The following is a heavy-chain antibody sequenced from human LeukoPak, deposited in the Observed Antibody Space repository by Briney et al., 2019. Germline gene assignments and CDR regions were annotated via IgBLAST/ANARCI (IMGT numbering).Heavy chain of an antibody. D-gene: IGHD3-22*01. V-gene: IGHV3-30*02. CDR2: IRYDGSDK. CDR3: AKGPYYDSSGYYYY. Sequence: GGSLRLSCSASGFTFSSYGMHWVRQAPGKGLVWVAFIRYDGSDKYYAESVKGRFTISRDNSKNTLYLQMNSLRTEDTAVYYCAKGPYYDSSGYYYYWGQGTLVTVSS. CDR1: GFTFSSYG. J-gene: IGHJ4*02.